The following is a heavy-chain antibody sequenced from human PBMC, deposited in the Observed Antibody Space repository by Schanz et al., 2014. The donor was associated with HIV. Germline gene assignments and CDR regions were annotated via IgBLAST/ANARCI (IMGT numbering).Heavy chain of an antibody. CDR2: ISGSGGHT. CDR1: RFTFSSYA. CDR3: AKEGSRGYCSSTSCLGGVDY. J-gene: IGHJ4*02. Sequence: EVQLLESGGGLVQPGGSLRLSCAASRFTFSSYAMSWVRQAPGKGLEWVSLISGSGGHTYYADSVKGRFTISRDNSKNTLYLQMNSLRAEDTAVYYCAKEGSRGYCSSTSCLGGVDYWGQGTLVTVSS. V-gene: IGHV3-23*01. D-gene: IGHD2-2*01.